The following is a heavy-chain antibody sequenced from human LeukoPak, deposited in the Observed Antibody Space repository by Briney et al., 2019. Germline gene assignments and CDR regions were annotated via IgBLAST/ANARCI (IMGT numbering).Heavy chain of an antibody. CDR1: GGSISSYY. CDR2: IYYSGST. Sequence: SETLSLTCTVSGGSISSYYWSWIRQPPGKGLAWIGYIYYSGSTNYNPSLKSRVTISVDTSKNQFSLKLSSVTAADTAVYYCARAYCSSTSCYPYWFDPWGQGTLVTVSS. V-gene: IGHV4-59*01. D-gene: IGHD2-2*01. J-gene: IGHJ5*02. CDR3: ARAYCSSTSCYPYWFDP.